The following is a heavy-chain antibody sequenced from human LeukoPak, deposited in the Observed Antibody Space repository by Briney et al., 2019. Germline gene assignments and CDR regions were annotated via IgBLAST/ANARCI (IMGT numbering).Heavy chain of an antibody. CDR3: ARDVRSRWLVPRGFDY. D-gene: IGHD6-19*01. CDR2: IKHSGST. CDR1: GGSFSGYY. J-gene: IGHJ4*02. Sequence: SETLSPTCAVYGGSFSGYYWSWIRQPPGKGLEWIGEIKHSGSTNYNPSLKSRVTISVDTSKNQFSLKLSSVTAADTAVYYCARDVRSRWLVPRGFDYWGQGTLVTVSS. V-gene: IGHV4-34*01.